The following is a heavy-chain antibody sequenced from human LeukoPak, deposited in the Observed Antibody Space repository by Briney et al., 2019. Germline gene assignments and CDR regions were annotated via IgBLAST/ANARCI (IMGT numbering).Heavy chain of an antibody. CDR1: GFTFSSYA. J-gene: IGHJ4*02. Sequence: PGGSLRLSCAASGFTFSSYAMSWVRQAPGKGWEGVSAISGSGGSTYYADSGKGRFTISRDNPKNTLYLQMNSLRAEDTAVYYCAKSFRIHDYWGQGTLVTVSS. CDR2: ISGSGGST. CDR3: AKSFRIHDY. V-gene: IGHV3-23*01.